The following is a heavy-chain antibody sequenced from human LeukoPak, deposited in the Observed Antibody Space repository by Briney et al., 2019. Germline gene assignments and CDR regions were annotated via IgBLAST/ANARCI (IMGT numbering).Heavy chain of an antibody. D-gene: IGHD2-2*02. Sequence: GGSLRLFCAASGFTFSSYWMSWVRQAPGKGLEWVANINRDGDEKYYVDSVKGRFTISRDNAKNSLYLQMNSLRAEDTAVYYCARSGYGPAAIDYYYYYMDVWGKGTTVTVSS. CDR2: INRDGDEK. CDR3: ARSGYGPAAIDYYYYYMDV. CDR1: GFTFSSYW. V-gene: IGHV3-7*01. J-gene: IGHJ6*03.